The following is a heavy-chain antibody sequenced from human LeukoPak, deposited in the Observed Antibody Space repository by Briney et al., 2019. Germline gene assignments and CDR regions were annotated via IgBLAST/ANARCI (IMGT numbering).Heavy chain of an antibody. CDR3: ARVRGYSGYAPLRY. J-gene: IGHJ4*02. CDR2: ISYNGSNK. Sequence: PGGSLRLSCAASGFTFSNYAMHWVRQAPGKGLEWVAVISYNGSNKNYADSAKGRFTISRDNSKNTLYLQMNSLRAEDTAVYYCARVRGYSGYAPLRYWGQGTLVTVFS. CDR1: GFTFSNYA. D-gene: IGHD5-12*01. V-gene: IGHV3-30-3*01.